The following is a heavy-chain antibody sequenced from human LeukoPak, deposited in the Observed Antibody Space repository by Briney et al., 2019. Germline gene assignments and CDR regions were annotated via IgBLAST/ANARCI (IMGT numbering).Heavy chain of an antibody. D-gene: IGHD3-22*01. V-gene: IGHV4-34*01. CDR3: ARRDGYPPYYFDY. J-gene: IGHJ4*02. CDR2: INHSGST. Sequence: KTSETLSLTCAVYGGSFSGYYWSWIRQPPGKGLEWIGEINHSGSTNYNPSLKSRVTISVDTSKNQFSLKLSSVTAADTAVYYCARRDGYPPYYFDYWGQGTLVTVSS. CDR1: GGSFSGYY.